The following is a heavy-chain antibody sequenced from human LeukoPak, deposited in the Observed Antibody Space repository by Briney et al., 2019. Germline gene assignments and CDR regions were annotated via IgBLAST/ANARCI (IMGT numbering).Heavy chain of an antibody. D-gene: IGHD5-24*01. J-gene: IGHJ6*03. Sequence: GGSLRLSCAASGITFSSHAMSWVRQAPGKGLEWVSRISGSGGYTYYGDSVKGRFTISRDNSTNRVYLQMHSLRPEDTAVYYCAKGGAATMRDGYNYYYYYMEVWGRGTTVTVSS. CDR1: GITFSSHA. V-gene: IGHV3-23*01. CDR2: ISGSGGYT. CDR3: AKGGAATMRDGYNYYYYYMEV.